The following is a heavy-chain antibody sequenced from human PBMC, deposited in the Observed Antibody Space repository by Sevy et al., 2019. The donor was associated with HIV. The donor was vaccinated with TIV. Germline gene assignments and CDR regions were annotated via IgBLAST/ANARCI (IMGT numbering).Heavy chain of an antibody. CDR2: IKQDGSEK. Sequence: GGSLRLSCAASEFTFSSYWMSWVRQAPGKGLEWVANIKQDGSEKYYVDSVKGRFTISRDNAKNSLYLQMNSLRAEDTAVYYCARDLVIPATTDYFYYGMDVWGQGTTVTVSS. CDR1: EFTFSSYW. CDR3: ARDLVIPATTDYFYYGMDV. V-gene: IGHV3-7*01. D-gene: IGHD2-15*01. J-gene: IGHJ6*02.